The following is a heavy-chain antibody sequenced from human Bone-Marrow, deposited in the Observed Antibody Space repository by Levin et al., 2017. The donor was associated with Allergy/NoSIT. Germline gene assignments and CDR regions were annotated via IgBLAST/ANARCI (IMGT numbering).Heavy chain of an antibody. CDR1: GFTFDGYA. D-gene: IGHD6-19*01. CDR2: LSWNGASI. J-gene: IGHJ6*02. Sequence: LSLTCAASGFTFDGYAMHWVRQAPGKGLEWVSGLSWNGASIGQADSVKGRFTISRDNAKNSLYLQMNSLRPEDTAIYYCAKDRMGSGWNGMDVWGQGTTVTVSS. CDR3: AKDRMGSGWNGMDV. V-gene: IGHV3-9*01.